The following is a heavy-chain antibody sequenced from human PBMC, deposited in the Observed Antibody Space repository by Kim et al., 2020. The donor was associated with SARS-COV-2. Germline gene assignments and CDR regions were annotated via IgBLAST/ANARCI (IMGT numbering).Heavy chain of an antibody. V-gene: IGHV3-7*04. CDR2: SGK. D-gene: IGHD6-19*01. J-gene: IGHJ4*02. CDR3: AGGSGWLTVL. Sequence: SGKIYVDSVKGRFTISRDNAKNSVYLKMNSLRADDTAVYFCAGGSGWLTVLWGRGTAVTVST.